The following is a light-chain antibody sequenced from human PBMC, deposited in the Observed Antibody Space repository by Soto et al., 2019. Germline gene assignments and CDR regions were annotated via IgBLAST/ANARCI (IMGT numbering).Light chain of an antibody. CDR3: QQRSNWPKT. V-gene: IGKV3D-20*02. Sequence: EIVLTQSPGTLSLSPGERATLSCRASQSVSSTYLGWYQQKPGQAPRLLISGASNRATGIPDRFSGSGSGTDFTLTISRLAPEDFAVYYCQQRSNWPKTFGQGTKVEIK. J-gene: IGKJ1*01. CDR1: QSVSSTY. CDR2: GAS.